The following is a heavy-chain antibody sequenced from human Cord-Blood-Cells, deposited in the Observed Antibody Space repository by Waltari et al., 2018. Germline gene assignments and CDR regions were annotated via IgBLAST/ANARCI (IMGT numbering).Heavy chain of an antibody. D-gene: IGHD2-15*01. CDR1: GGSISSSSYY. CDR3: ARLGKDCSGGSCYDY. J-gene: IGHJ4*02. CDR2: IYYSGST. Sequence: QPQLQESGPGLVKPSETLSLTCTVSGGSISSSSYYWGWIRQPPGKGLEWIGSIYYSGSTYYNPSLKSRVTISVDTSKNQFSLKLSSVTAADTAVYYCARLGKDCSGGSCYDYWGQGTLVTVSS. V-gene: IGHV4-39*07.